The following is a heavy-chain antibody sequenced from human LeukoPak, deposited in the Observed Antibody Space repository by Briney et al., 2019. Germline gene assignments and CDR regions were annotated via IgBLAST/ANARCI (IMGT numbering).Heavy chain of an antibody. J-gene: IGHJ4*02. CDR2: INAGNGNT. Sequence: ASVKVSCKASGYTFTSYAMHWVRQAPRQRLEWMGWINAGNGNTKYSQKFQGRVTITRDTSASTAYMELSSLRSEDTAVYYCARRKYYGSGSYYNGEFDYWGQGTLVTVSS. V-gene: IGHV1-3*01. CDR3: ARRKYYGSGSYYNGEFDY. CDR1: GYTFTSYA. D-gene: IGHD3-10*01.